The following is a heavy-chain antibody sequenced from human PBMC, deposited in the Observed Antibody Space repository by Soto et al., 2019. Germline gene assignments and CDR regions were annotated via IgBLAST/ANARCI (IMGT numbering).Heavy chain of an antibody. D-gene: IGHD1-20*01. V-gene: IGHV3-30-3*01. CDR3: ARDYDWNRGG. J-gene: IGHJ4*02. Sequence: QVQLVESGGGVVQPGRSLRLSCAASGFTFRSYSMHWVRQAPGKGLEWVAVISYDGSNKYYADSVKGRFTISRDNSKNTLYLHMNSLRVEDTAVYYCARDYDWNRGGWGQGTLVTVSS. CDR1: GFTFRSYS. CDR2: ISYDGSNK.